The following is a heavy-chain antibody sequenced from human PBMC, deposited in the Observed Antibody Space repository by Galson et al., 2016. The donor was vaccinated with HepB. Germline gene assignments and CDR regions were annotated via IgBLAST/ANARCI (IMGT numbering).Heavy chain of an antibody. J-gene: IGHJ6*02. Sequence: SLRLSCAASGLTVSSNYMSWVRQAPGKGLEWVSVIHSGGTTFYAVSVQGRFFISRDSSKNTLFLQMNSVRDEDTAVYYCTRHVVKTIYGQYYGMDVWGLGTTVTVSS. V-gene: IGHV3-53*01. D-gene: IGHD2-15*01. CDR1: GLTVSSNY. CDR3: TRHVVKTIYGQYYGMDV. CDR2: IHSGGTT.